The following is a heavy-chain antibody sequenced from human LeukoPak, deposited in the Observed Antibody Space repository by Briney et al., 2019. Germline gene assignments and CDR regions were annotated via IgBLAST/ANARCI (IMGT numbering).Heavy chain of an antibody. J-gene: IGHJ4*02. CDR1: GYSISSAYY. Sequence: SETLSPTCTVSGYSISSAYYWGWIRQPPGKGLEWIGSVYHSGSTYYNPSLKSRVTISVDTSKNKFSLKLSSVTAADTAVYYCARDPYSSSSETFDYWGQGTLVTVSS. CDR3: ARDPYSSSSETFDY. D-gene: IGHD6-6*01. CDR2: VYHSGST. V-gene: IGHV4-38-2*02.